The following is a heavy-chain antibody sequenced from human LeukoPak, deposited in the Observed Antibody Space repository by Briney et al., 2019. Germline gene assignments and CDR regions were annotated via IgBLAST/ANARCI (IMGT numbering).Heavy chain of an antibody. D-gene: IGHD5-18*01. CDR3: ARYSYGGYHFDY. CDR1: GDSISNYY. CDR2: IYYTGST. J-gene: IGHJ4*02. V-gene: IGHV4-59*08. Sequence: SETLSLTCSVSGDSISNYYWSWIRQPPGKGLEWIGYIYYTGSTNYNPSLKSRVTISLDTSKNQFSLKLTSVTAAGTAVYYCARYSYGGYHFDYWGRGTRVTVSS.